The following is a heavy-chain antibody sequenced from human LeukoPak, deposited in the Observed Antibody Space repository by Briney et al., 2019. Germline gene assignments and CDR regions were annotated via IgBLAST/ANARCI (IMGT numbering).Heavy chain of an antibody. CDR2: IYYSGGT. CDR3: ASSLPYDFWSGYTN. Sequence: KPSETLSLTCIVSGGSISSSNYYWGWIRQPPGKELEWIGSIYYSGGTSYNPSLKSRVTISVDTSKNQLSLKLSSVSAADTAVYYCASSLPYDFWSGYTNWGQGTLFSVSS. V-gene: IGHV4-39*01. J-gene: IGHJ4*02. D-gene: IGHD3-3*01. CDR1: GGSISSSNYY.